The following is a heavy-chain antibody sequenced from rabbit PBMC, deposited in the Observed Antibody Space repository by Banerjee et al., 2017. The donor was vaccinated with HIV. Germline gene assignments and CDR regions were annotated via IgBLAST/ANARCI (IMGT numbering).Heavy chain of an antibody. J-gene: IGHJ3*01. CDR3: ARDPIVPIGVSYDL. V-gene: IGHV1S45*01. D-gene: IGHD4-1*01. CDR2: INTSSGNT. CDR1: GFSFSNKYV. Sequence: QEQLEESGGDLVKPEGSLTLTCTASGFSFSNKYVMCWVRQAPGKGLEWIACINTSSGNTVYATWAKGRFTISKTSWTTVTLQMTSLTAADTATYFCARDPIVPIGVSYDLWGQGTLVTVS.